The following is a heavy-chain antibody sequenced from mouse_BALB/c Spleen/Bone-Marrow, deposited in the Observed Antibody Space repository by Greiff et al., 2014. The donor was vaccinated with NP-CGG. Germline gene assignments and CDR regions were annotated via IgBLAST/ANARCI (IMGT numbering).Heavy chain of an antibody. J-gene: IGHJ4*01. CDR2: INPYNDGT. Sequence: EVQLQQSGPELVKPGASVKMSCEASGYTFTSYVMHWVKQKPGQGLEWIGYINPYNDGTKYNEKFKGKATLTSDKSSSTAYMELSSLTSEDSAVYYCARGITTVVPYAMDYWGQGTSVTVSS. V-gene: IGHV1-14*01. CDR1: GYTFTSYV. CDR3: ARGITTVVPYAMDY. D-gene: IGHD1-1*01.